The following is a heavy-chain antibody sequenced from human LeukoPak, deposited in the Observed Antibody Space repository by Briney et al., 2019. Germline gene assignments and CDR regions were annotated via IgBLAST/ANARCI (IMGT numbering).Heavy chain of an antibody. CDR2: ISAYNGNT. D-gene: IGHD3-22*01. V-gene: IGHV1-18*01. CDR3: ARLVYYDSSGYSDY. Sequence: ASVKVSCKASGYTFTSYGISWVRQAPGQGLEWMGWISAYNGNTNYGQKLQGRVTMTTDTSTSTAYMELRSLRSDDTAVYYCARLVYYDSSGYSDYWGQGTLVTVSS. CDR1: GYTFTSYG. J-gene: IGHJ4*02.